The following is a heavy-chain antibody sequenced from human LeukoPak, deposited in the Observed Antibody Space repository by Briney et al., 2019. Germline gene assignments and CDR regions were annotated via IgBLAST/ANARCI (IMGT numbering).Heavy chain of an antibody. D-gene: IGHD6-19*01. CDR2: IDSSSGKI. CDR3: AKDIAVAGMTFWYFDL. J-gene: IGHJ2*01. Sequence: GGSLRLSCAASGFTFSNCGMNWVRQAPGKGLEWVSSIDSSSGKIYYADSVKGRFTSSRDNGKNSLYLQMNSLRAEDTALYYCAKDIAVAGMTFWYFDLWGRGTLVTVSS. V-gene: IGHV3-21*04. CDR1: GFTFSNCG.